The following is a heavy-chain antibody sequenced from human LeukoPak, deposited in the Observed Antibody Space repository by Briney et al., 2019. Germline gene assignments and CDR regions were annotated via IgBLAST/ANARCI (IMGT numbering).Heavy chain of an antibody. J-gene: IGHJ4*02. CDR2: IYHSGST. Sequence: SETLSLTCAVSGGSISSSNWWSWVRQPPGKGLEWIGEIYHSGSTNYNPSLKSRVTISVDKSKNQFSLKLSSVTAADTAVYYCARRAGGPYYYDSSGYYFFDYWGQGTLVTVSS. V-gene: IGHV4-4*02. CDR1: GGSISSSNW. CDR3: ARRAGGPYYYDSSGYYFFDY. D-gene: IGHD3-22*01.